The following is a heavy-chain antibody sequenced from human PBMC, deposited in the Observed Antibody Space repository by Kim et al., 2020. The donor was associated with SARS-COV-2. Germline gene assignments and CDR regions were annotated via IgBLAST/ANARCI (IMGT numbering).Heavy chain of an antibody. CDR3: ARDVAPSYDFWSGYYTGDQDGMDV. D-gene: IGHD3-3*01. Sequence: GGSLRLSCAASGFTFSSYAMHWVRQAPGKGLEWVAVISYDGSNKYYADSVKGRFTISRDNSKNTLYLQMNSLRAEDTAVYYCARDVAPSYDFWSGYYTGDQDGMDVWGQGTTVTVSS. CDR1: GFTFSSYA. CDR2: ISYDGSNK. J-gene: IGHJ6*02. V-gene: IGHV3-30-3*01.